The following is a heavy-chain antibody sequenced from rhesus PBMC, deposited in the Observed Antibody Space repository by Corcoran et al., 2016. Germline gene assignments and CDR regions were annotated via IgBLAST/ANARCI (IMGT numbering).Heavy chain of an antibody. CDR2: IDPSDSDT. Sequence: EVQLVQSGAEVKRPGESLTISCMTSGYSFASYWISWVRQLPGEGLEWMGAIDPSDSDTRYSPSFQGQVTISADRSITTAYLQWSSLKASDTATYYCAKGGIYYFDYWGQGVLVTVSS. CDR3: AKGGIYYFDY. CDR1: GYSFASYW. V-gene: IGHV5-20*02. J-gene: IGHJ4*01.